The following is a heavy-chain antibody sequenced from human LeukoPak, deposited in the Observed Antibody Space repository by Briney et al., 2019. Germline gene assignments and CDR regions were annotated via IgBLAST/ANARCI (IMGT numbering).Heavy chain of an antibody. CDR1: GFTFSSYW. V-gene: IGHV3-7*01. J-gene: IGHJ5*02. Sequence: GGSLRLSCAASGFTFSSYWMSWVRQAPGKGLEWVANIKRDGSEKYYVDSVKGRFTISRDNAKNSLYLQMNSLRAEDTAVYYCARALVVPAVEGAWFDPWGQGTLVTVSS. CDR3: ARALVVPAVEGAWFDP. CDR2: IKRDGSEK. D-gene: IGHD2-2*01.